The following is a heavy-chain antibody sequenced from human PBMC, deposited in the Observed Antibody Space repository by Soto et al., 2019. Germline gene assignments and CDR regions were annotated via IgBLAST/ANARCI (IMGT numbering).Heavy chain of an antibody. Sequence: PSETLSLTCAVYGGSFSGYYWSWIRQPPGKRLEWIGEINHSGSTNYNPSLKSRVTISVDTSKNQFSLKLSSVTAADTAVYYCARVRYGSGSYYNYYYYGMDVWGQGXTVTVSS. CDR3: ARVRYGSGSYYNYYYYGMDV. D-gene: IGHD3-10*01. CDR2: INHSGST. CDR1: GGSFSGYY. V-gene: IGHV4-34*01. J-gene: IGHJ6*02.